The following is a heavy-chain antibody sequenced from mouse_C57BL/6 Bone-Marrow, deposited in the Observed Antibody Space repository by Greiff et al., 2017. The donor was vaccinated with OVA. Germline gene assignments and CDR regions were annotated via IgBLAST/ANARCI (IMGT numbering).Heavy chain of an antibody. CDR3: TRLLDAMDY. CDR1: GFTFSSYA. CDR2: ISSGGDYT. J-gene: IGHJ4*01. V-gene: IGHV5-9-1*02. D-gene: IGHD2-1*01. Sequence: EVKLVESGEGLVKPGGSLKLSCAASGFTFSSYAMSWVRQTPEKRLEWVAYISSGGDYTYYADTVKGRFTISRDNARNTLYLQMSSLKSEDTAIYYCTRLLDAMDYWGQGTSVTVSS.